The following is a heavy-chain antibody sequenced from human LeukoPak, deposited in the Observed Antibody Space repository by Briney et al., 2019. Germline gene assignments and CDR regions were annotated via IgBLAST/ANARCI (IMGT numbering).Heavy chain of an antibody. CDR1: GYTFTSYD. J-gene: IGHJ4*02. CDR2: MNPNSGNT. CDR3: ARGEGLNPHFDY. V-gene: IGHV1-8*01. Sequence: ASVKVSCKASGYTFTSYDINWVRQATGQGLEWMGWMNPNSGNTGYAQKFQGRVTMTRNTSISTAYMELSSLRSEDTAVYYCARGEGLNPHFDYWGQGTLVTVSS. D-gene: IGHD1-14*01.